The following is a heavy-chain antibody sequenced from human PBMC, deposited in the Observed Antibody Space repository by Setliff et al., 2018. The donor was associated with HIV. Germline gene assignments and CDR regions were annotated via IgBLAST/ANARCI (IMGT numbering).Heavy chain of an antibody. D-gene: IGHD5-18*01. CDR2: IYWDDDK. CDR1: GFSLSTSGVG. Sequence: SGPTLVNPTQTLTLTRTFSGFSLSTSGVGVGWIRQPPGKALEWLALIYWDDDKRYSPSLRSRLTIIKDTSKNQVVLTMTNMDPVDTATYYCAHKSIQLWSYDAFDIWGQGTMVTVSS. J-gene: IGHJ3*02. V-gene: IGHV2-5*02. CDR3: AHKSIQLWSYDAFDI.